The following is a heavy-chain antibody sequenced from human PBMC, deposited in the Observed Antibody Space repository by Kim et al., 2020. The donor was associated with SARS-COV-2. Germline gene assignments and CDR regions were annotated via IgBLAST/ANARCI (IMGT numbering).Heavy chain of an antibody. D-gene: IGHD1-26*01. CDR1: GYTFTSYG. Sequence: ASVKVSCKASGYTFTSYGISWVRQAPGQGLEWMGWISAYNGNTNYAQKLQGRVTMTTDTSTSTAYMELRSLRSDDTAVYYCARDRWELLPVVGYYYYGMDVWGQGTTVTVSS. CDR2: ISAYNGNT. J-gene: IGHJ6*02. V-gene: IGHV1-18*04. CDR3: ARDRWELLPVVGYYYYGMDV.